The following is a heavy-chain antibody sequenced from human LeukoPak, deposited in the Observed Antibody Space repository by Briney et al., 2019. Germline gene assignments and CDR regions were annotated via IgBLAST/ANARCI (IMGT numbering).Heavy chain of an antibody. V-gene: IGHV3-21*01. CDR2: ISSGSNDI. CDR1: GFTFSSYS. Sequence: GSLRLSCAGSGFTFSSYSMNWVRQAPGKGLEWVSFISSGSNDIYYADSVKGRFTISRDNAKNSLYLEMNSLRVEDTALYYCATGGGYSVYWGQGTLVTVSS. J-gene: IGHJ4*02. D-gene: IGHD1-26*01. CDR3: ATGGGYSVY.